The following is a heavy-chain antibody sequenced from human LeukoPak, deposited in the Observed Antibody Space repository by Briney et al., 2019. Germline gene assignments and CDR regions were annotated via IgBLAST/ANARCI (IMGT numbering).Heavy chain of an antibody. V-gene: IGHV3-30*04. CDR1: GFTFSSYA. D-gene: IGHD6-19*01. J-gene: IGHJ4*02. Sequence: PGRSLRLSCAASGFTFSSYAMYWVRQAPGKGLEWVAVISYDGSNKYYADSVKGRFTISRDNSKNTLYLQMNSLRAEDTAVYYCARDLGYSSGPNYWGQGTRVTVSS. CDR2: ISYDGSNK. CDR3: ARDLGYSSGPNY.